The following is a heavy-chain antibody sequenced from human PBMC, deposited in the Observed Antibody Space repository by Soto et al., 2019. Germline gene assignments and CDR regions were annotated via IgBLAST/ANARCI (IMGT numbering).Heavy chain of an antibody. CDR3: AKVISTIGSKQWLAQTKHQALDY. CDR1: GYNFNGYY. CDR2: RNPNTGGA. D-gene: IGHD6-19*01. J-gene: IGHJ4*02. Sequence: QVNLVQPGAEVKKPGASVKVSCKASGYNFNGYYIHWVRQAPGQGLEWMGWRNPNTGGANYAQKFQGKVIMTTDKSISTAYLELRSLTSDDTAVYYCAKVISTIGSKQWLAQTKHQALDYWGQGTLVTVSS. V-gene: IGHV1-2*02.